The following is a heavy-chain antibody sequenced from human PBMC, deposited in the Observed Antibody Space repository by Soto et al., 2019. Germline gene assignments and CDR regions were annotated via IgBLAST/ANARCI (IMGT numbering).Heavy chain of an antibody. Sequence: PSETLSLTCTVPGGSVSSGSYYWSWIRQPPGKGLEWIGYIYYSGSTNYNPSLKSRVTISVDTSKNQFSLKLSSVTAADTAVYYCARSRWELRSWGQGTLVTVSS. CDR2: IYYSGST. V-gene: IGHV4-61*01. CDR1: GGSVSSGSYY. CDR3: ARSRWELRS. J-gene: IGHJ4*02. D-gene: IGHD1-26*01.